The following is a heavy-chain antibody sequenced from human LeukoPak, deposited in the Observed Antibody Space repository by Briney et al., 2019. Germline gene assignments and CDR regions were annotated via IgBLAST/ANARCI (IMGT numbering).Heavy chain of an antibody. Sequence: GASVKVSCQASGGTFSSYAISWVRQAPGQGLEWMGRIIPIFGTANYAQKFQGRVTITTDESTSTAYMELSSLRSEDTAVYYCARAPYNWNWFDPWGQGTLVTVSS. J-gene: IGHJ5*02. CDR3: ARAPYNWNWFDP. CDR1: GGTFSSYA. CDR2: IIPIFGTA. V-gene: IGHV1-69*05. D-gene: IGHD1-20*01.